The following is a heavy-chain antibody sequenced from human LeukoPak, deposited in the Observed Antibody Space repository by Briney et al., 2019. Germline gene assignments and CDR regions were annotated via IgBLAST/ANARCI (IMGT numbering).Heavy chain of an antibody. J-gene: IGHJ4*02. Sequence: PGGSLRLSCAASGFTFSSYAMSWVRQAPGEGLEWVGRIKSKTDGGTTDYAAPVKGRFTISRDDSKNTLCLQMNSLKTEDTAVYYCTTDYLANILTEDGGVDYWGQGTLVTVSS. CDR2: IKSKTDGGTT. D-gene: IGHD3-9*01. CDR1: GFTFSSYA. CDR3: TTDYLANILTEDGGVDY. V-gene: IGHV3-15*01.